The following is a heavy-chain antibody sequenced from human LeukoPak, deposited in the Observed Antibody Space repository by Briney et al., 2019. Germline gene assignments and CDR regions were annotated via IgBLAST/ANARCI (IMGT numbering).Heavy chain of an antibody. J-gene: IGHJ4*02. CDR2: IRYDGNNI. V-gene: IGHV3-30*02. CDR1: GLTFSNYG. CDR3: AIDFAGYSYGIFDY. Sequence: GGSLRLSCAASGLTFSNYGLHWVRQAPGKGLDLVTFIRYDGNNIYYADSVKGRFTISRDDSRNTLYLQMNGLRAEDSAVYFCAIDFAGYSYGIFDYWGQGTMVTVSS. D-gene: IGHD5-18*01.